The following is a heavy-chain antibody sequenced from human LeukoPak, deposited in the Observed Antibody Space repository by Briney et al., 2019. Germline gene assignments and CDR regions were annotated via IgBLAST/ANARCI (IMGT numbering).Heavy chain of an antibody. V-gene: IGHV4-34*01. CDR2: INHSEST. D-gene: IGHD2-15*01. Sequence: SETLSLTCAVSGGSFSDYYWNWIRQPPGKGLEWIGEINHSESTKYNPSLKSRVTISVDTSKNQFSLKLSSVTAADTAVYYCARHSGRYCSGGSCYPVRYFDYWGQGTLVTVSS. CDR3: ARHSGRYCSGGSCYPVRYFDY. CDR1: GGSFSDYY. J-gene: IGHJ4*02.